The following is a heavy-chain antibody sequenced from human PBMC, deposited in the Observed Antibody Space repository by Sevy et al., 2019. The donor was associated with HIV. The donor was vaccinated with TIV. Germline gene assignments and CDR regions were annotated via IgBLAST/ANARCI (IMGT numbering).Heavy chain of an antibody. CDR1: GFIFSGYA. CDR3: ARDRYEDSLVYYFDS. Sequence: GGSLRLSCAASGFIFSGYAMYWVRQAPGKGLEWVAIISYDGNNKYYSDSVKGRFSISRDNSKNTLFLQMNSLRADDTAVYYCARDRYEDSLVYYFDSWGHGTLVTVSS. D-gene: IGHD3-16*02. CDR2: ISYDGNNK. V-gene: IGHV3-30-3*01. J-gene: IGHJ4*01.